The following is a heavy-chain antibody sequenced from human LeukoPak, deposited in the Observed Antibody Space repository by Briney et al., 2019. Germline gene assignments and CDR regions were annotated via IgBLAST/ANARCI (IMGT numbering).Heavy chain of an antibody. Sequence: GMSLRLSCAASGFTFSTSWMTWVRQNPGKGLEWVANIKEDGTEKNYVDSVKGRFTISRNNTNNSLYLQMNGLRAEDTALYYCARTYGSGSSYRHFDSWGQGTLVTVSS. J-gene: IGHJ4*02. D-gene: IGHD3-10*01. V-gene: IGHV3-7*01. CDR1: GFTFSTSW. CDR2: IKEDGTEK. CDR3: ARTYGSGSSYRHFDS.